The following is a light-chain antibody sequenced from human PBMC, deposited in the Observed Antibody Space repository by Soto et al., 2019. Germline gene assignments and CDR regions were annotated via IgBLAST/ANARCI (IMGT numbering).Light chain of an antibody. CDR1: QSVSSSY. CDR2: GAS. CDR3: QQYGSSLPIYS. Sequence: EIVLTQSPGTLSLSPGERATLSCRASQSVSSSYLAWYQQKRGQAHRLLIYGASNRATGIPDRFSGSGSGTDFTLTISRLEPEDFAVYYCQQYGSSLPIYSFGQGTKLEIK. J-gene: IGKJ2*03. V-gene: IGKV3-20*01.